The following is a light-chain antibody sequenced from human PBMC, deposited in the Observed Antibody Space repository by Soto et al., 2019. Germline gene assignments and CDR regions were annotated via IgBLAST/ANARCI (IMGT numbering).Light chain of an antibody. CDR3: QQRSSWPRT. CDR1: QSVSPY. CDR2: DAS. J-gene: IGKJ1*01. V-gene: IGKV3-11*01. Sequence: IVLTQSPATLSLSPGDRATLACRASQSVSPYLAWYQQKPGQAPRVVIYDASNRATGIPPRFSGSGSGTDFTLTISSLEPEDFAVYYCQQRSSWPRTFGQGTKVEIK.